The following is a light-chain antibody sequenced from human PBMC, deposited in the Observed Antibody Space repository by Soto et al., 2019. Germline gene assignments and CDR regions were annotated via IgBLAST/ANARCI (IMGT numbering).Light chain of an antibody. Sequence: QSALTQPASVSGSPGQSLTISCTGTSSDVGGYNYVSWYQQHPGKAPKLMIYDVSNRPSGVSNRFSGSKSGNTASLTISGLQAEYEADYYCSSYTSSSTRVFGGGTQLTVL. V-gene: IGLV2-14*03. CDR1: SSDVGGYNY. CDR3: SSYTSSSTRV. CDR2: DVS. J-gene: IGLJ7*01.